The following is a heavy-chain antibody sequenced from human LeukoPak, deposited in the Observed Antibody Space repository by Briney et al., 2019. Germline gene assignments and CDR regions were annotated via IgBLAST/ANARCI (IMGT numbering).Heavy chain of an antibody. J-gene: IGHJ3*02. CDR2: ISSGRTI. Sequence: GGSLRLSCAASGFTFSSYAMSWVRQAPGKGLEWVSYISSGRTIYYADSVKGRFTISRDNAKNSLYLQMNSLRAEDTAVYYCARLYSSSSGKAFDIWGQGTMVTVSS. V-gene: IGHV3-48*03. D-gene: IGHD6-6*01. CDR3: ARLYSSSSGKAFDI. CDR1: GFTFSSYA.